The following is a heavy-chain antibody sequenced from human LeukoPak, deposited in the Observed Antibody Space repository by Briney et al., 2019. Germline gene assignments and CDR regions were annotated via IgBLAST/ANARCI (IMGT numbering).Heavy chain of an antibody. CDR1: GGSISSSSYY. CDR3: ARDIQYYYDSSGYLDY. D-gene: IGHD3-22*01. Sequence: SETLSLTCTVSGGSISSSSYYWGWIRQPPGKGLEWFGSIYYSGSTYYNPSLKSRVTISVDTSKNQFSLKLSSVTAADTAVYYCARDIQYYYDSSGYLDYWGQGTLVTVSS. V-gene: IGHV4-39*07. J-gene: IGHJ4*02. CDR2: IYYSGST.